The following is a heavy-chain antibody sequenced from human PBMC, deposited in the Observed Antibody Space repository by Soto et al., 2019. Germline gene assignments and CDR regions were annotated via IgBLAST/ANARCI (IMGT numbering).Heavy chain of an antibody. J-gene: IGHJ6*02. CDR2: IYWDDDK. CDR1: GFSLNTSGVG. Sequence: QITLKESGPTLVKPTQTLTLTCTFSGFSLNTSGVGVGWIRQPPGKALECLALIYWDDDKRYSPSLKTRLTINKDTSNNQVVLTMTNMDPVDTATYYCAGDYGYPPHYYFGFDVWGQGTTVTVSS. CDR3: AGDYGYPPHYYFGFDV. V-gene: IGHV2-5*02. D-gene: IGHD4-17*01.